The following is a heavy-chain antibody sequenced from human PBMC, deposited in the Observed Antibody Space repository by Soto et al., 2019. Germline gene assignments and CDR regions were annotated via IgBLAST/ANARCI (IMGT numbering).Heavy chain of an antibody. J-gene: IGHJ4*02. CDR3: AKVGRRGRPYYYDSSGYQAGLRFDY. V-gene: IGHV3-21*04. Sequence: PGGSLRLSCAASGFTFSSYSMNWVRQAPGKGLEWVSSISSSSYIYYADSVKGQFTISRDNSKNTLYLQMNSLRAEDTAVYYCAKVGRRGRPYYYDSSGYQAGLRFDYWGQGTLVTVSS. CDR2: ISSSSYI. CDR1: GFTFSSYS. D-gene: IGHD3-22*01.